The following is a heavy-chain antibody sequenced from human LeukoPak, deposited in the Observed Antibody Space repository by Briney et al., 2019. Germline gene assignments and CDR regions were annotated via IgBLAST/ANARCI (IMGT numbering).Heavy chain of an antibody. J-gene: IGHJ4*02. V-gene: IGHV3-33*01. Sequence: AGSLRLSCAPSGFTIRYYGMHWVRQAPGKGLAWVGVILFDGSKTRYADSVKGRFTISRDDSKNTVYLQMSSLRVEDTAVYYCARGNFPNCDGDCFDSWGQGTLVTVSS. CDR2: ILFDGSKT. D-gene: IGHD2-21*02. CDR3: ARGNFPNCDGDCFDS. CDR1: GFTIRYYG.